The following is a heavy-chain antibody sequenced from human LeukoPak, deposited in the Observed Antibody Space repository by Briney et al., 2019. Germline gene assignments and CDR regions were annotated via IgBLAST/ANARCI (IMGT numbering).Heavy chain of an antibody. Sequence: RGSLRLSCAASGFTFSGPWMSWVRQAPGKGLEWVANINQGGSDKYYVDSVKGRFTISRDNANNLLYLQMNSLRGEDTAVYYCTRDRSRAEDDWGQGTLVTVSS. CDR1: GFTFSGPW. CDR2: INQGGSDK. D-gene: IGHD1-14*01. J-gene: IGHJ4*02. CDR3: TRDRSRAEDD. V-gene: IGHV3-7*01.